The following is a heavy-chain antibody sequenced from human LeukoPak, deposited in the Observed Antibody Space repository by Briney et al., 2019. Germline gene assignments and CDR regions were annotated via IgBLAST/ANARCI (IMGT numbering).Heavy chain of an antibody. CDR1: GYTFTSYY. CDR2: INPSGGST. D-gene: IGHD5-12*01. Sequence: ASXXVSRKASGYTFTSYYMHWVRQAPGQGLEWMGIINPSGGSTSYAQKFQGRVTMTRDTSTSTVYMELSSLRSEDTAVYYCARDVVRGYSGYGRYFDYWGQGTLVTVSS. J-gene: IGHJ4*02. CDR3: ARDVVRGYSGYGRYFDY. V-gene: IGHV1-46*01.